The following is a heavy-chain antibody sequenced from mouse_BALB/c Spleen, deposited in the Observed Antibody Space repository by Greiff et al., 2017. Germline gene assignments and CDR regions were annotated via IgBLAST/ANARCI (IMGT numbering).Heavy chain of an antibody. D-gene: IGHD2-14*01. V-gene: IGHV1-66*01. CDR2: IFPGSGNT. Sequence: QVQLQQSGPELVKPGASVKISCKASGYSFTSYYIHWVKQRPGQGLEWIGWIFPGSGNTKYNEKFKGKATLTADTSSSTAYMQLSSLTSVDSAVYFCAREGYDAMDYWGQGTSVTVSS. CDR1: GYSFTSYY. J-gene: IGHJ4*01. CDR3: AREGYDAMDY.